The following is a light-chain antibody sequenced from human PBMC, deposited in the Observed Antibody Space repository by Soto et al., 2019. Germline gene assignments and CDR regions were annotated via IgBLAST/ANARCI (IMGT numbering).Light chain of an antibody. V-gene: IGKV3-20*01. CDR2: GAS. Sequence: EIVLTQSPGTLSLSPGERATLSCRASQSVSSSYLAWYQQKPGQAPRLLIYGASSRATGIPDRSSGSGSGTDFTLTISRLEPEDFAVYYCQQYASSPVYTFGQGTKLEIK. CDR1: QSVSSSY. J-gene: IGKJ2*01. CDR3: QQYASSPVYT.